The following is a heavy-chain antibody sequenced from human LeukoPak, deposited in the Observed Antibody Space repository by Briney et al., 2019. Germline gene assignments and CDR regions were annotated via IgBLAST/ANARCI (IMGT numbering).Heavy chain of an antibody. J-gene: IGHJ4*02. CDR2: INPNSGGT. Sequence: GASVKVSCNASGYTVTGYYIHWVPQAPGHGLEWMGWINPNSGGTIYAQKFQGRVTMTRDRSINTAYMDLRSLTYDDTAVYYCARDKPAEAALDFWGQGTLVTVSS. CDR1: GYTVTGYY. V-gene: IGHV1-2*02. CDR3: ARDKPAEAALDF.